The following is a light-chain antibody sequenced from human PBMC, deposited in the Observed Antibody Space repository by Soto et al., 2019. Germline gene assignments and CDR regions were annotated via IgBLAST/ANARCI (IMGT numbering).Light chain of an antibody. Sequence: DIQMTQSPSALSASVGDRVTITCRASQSIDTWLAWYQQKPGKAPSLLIHDASNLESGVPSRFSGSGSGTYFTLTINSLQPEDFATYYCQQYNRPYTFGQGTKLEIK. CDR1: QSIDTW. CDR2: DAS. J-gene: IGKJ2*01. V-gene: IGKV1-5*01. CDR3: QQYNRPYT.